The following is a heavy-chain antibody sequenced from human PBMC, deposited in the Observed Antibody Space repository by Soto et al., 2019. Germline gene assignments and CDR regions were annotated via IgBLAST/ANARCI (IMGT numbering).Heavy chain of an antibody. CDR1: GFTFGDYA. J-gene: IGHJ4*02. CDR2: IRSKAYGGTT. Sequence: EVQLVASGGGLVKPGRSLRLSCTASGFTFGDYAMSWFRQAPGKGLEWVGFIRSKAYGGTTEYAASVKGRFTISRDDSKSIAYLQMNSLKTEDTAVYYCTRDGVVVVTAIIYWGQGTLVTVSS. CDR3: TRDGVVVVTAIIY. D-gene: IGHD2-21*02. V-gene: IGHV3-49*05.